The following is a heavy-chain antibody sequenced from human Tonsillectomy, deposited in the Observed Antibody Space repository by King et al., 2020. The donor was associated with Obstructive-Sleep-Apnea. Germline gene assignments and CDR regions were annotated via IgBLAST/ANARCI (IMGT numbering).Heavy chain of an antibody. CDR3: ARVAYVWGSYRYTAPVDY. D-gene: IGHD3-16*02. J-gene: IGHJ4*02. Sequence: VQLVESGGGVVQPGRSLRLSCAASGFTFSTYAMHWVRQAPGKGLEWVAIISYDGTNKYHADSVKGRFTISRDNSKNTLYLQMNSLTADDTAVYYCARVAYVWGSYRYTAPVDYWGQGTLVTVSA. CDR2: ISYDGTNK. CDR1: GFTFSTYA. V-gene: IGHV3-30*04.